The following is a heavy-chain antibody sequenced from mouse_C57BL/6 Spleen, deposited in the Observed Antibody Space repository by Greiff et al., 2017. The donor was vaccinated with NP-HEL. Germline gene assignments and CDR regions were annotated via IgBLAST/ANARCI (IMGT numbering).Heavy chain of an antibody. CDR1: GFTFSSYA. CDR3: ARGYDFYAMDY. J-gene: IGHJ4*01. CDR2: ISDGGSYT. D-gene: IGHD2-3*01. V-gene: IGHV5-4*01. Sequence: EVQLVESGGGLVKPGGSLKLSCAASGFTFSSYAMSWVRQTPEQRLEWVATISDGGSYTYYPDNVKGRFTISRDNAKNNLYLQMSHLKSEDTAMYYCARGYDFYAMDYWGQGTSVTVAS.